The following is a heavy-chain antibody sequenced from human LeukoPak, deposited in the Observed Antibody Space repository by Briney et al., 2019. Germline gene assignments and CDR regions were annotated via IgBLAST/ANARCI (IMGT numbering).Heavy chain of an antibody. V-gene: IGHV3-21*01. D-gene: IGHD6-13*01. J-gene: IGHJ6*03. CDR3: ARDKTAQLDNYYYYMDV. CDR1: GFTFFSYT. CDR2: ISSSSSYI. Sequence: GGSRRLSCAASGFTFFSYTMNWVRQAPGKGLEWVSSISSSSSYIYYADSVKGRFTISRDNAKNSLYLQMNSLRAEDTAVYYCARDKTAQLDNYYYYMDVWGKGTTVTISS.